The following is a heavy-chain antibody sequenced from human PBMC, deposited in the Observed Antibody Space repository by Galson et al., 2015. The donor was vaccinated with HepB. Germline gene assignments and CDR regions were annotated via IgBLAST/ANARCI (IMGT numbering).Heavy chain of an antibody. CDR1: GFTFRNAW. J-gene: IGHJ4*02. Sequence: SLRLSCAASGFTFRNAWMSWVRLAPGKGLEWVGRIKSRADGGTTDYAAPVKGRFTISRDDSKNTLFLQVNSLKTEDTAVYYCTTAPFLVPGARTDYWGQGTLVTVSS. CDR2: IKSRADGGTT. CDR3: TTAPFLVPGARTDY. V-gene: IGHV3-15*01. D-gene: IGHD2-2*01.